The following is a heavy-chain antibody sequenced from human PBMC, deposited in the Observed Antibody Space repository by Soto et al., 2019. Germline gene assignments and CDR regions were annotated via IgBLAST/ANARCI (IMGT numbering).Heavy chain of an antibody. J-gene: IGHJ6*02. CDR3: ARDLGDYGDYLYYHYAMDV. CDR1: GFTFSSYA. Sequence: NPGGSLRLSCAASGFTFSSYAMSWVRQAPGKGLEWVSFMSSRGSYIFYADSVKGRFTISRDNAKSILYLQMNSLRAEDTAVYYCARDLGDYGDYLYYHYAMDVWGQGTTVTVSS. CDR2: MSSRGSYI. D-gene: IGHD4-17*01. V-gene: IGHV3-21*06.